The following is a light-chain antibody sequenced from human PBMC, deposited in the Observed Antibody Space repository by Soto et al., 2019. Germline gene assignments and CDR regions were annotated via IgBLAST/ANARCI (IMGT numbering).Light chain of an antibody. CDR2: DVS. V-gene: IGLV2-14*01. Sequence: SALTQPASVSGSPGQSITISCTGTSSDVGGYNYVSWYQQHPGKAPKLMIYDVSNRPSGVSNRFSGSKSGNTASLTISGLQAEDEADYYCSSYTSSSTLAVFGTGTKVTV. CDR3: SSYTSSSTLAV. CDR1: SSDVGGYNY. J-gene: IGLJ1*01.